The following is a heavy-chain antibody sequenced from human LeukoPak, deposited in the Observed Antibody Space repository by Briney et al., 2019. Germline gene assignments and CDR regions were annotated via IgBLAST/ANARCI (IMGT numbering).Heavy chain of an antibody. CDR2: IYPDDSDT. Sequence: GESLKISCKGSGYSFTNYWIGWVRQMPGKGLGWMGIIYPDDSDTRYSPSFEGQVTISVDKSISTAYLQWSSLKASDTAMYYCARRPNYYYYMDVWGKGTTVTVSS. V-gene: IGHV5-51*01. J-gene: IGHJ6*03. CDR3: ARRPNYYYYMDV. CDR1: GYSFTNYW.